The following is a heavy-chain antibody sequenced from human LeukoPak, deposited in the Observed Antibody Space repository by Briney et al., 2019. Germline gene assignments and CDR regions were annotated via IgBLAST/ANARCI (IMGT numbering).Heavy chain of an antibody. D-gene: IGHD4-23*01. CDR3: AKDFLPVGTPNNYLDY. Sequence: ASVKVSCKTSGYTFTNYGIAWVRRAPGQGFECMGWISAYKGDTKYAQKFQGRVTMTTDTSTATAYMELRSLRSEDTAVYYCAKDFLPVGTPNNYLDYWGQGALVTVSS. CDR1: GYTFTNYG. J-gene: IGHJ4*02. V-gene: IGHV1-18*01. CDR2: ISAYKGDT.